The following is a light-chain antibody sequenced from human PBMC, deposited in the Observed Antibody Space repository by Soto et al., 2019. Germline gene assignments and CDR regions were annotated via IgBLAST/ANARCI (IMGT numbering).Light chain of an antibody. Sequence: DIVTTQSPGTLSVSPGERATLSCRASQTISDDLAWYQHKPGQTPKLLIFDASKRATGIPARFSGSGSGTEFTLTISSLQSDDSAVYYCHHYNNFPPYTFGQGTKLEIK. CDR1: QTISDD. V-gene: IGKV3D-15*01. J-gene: IGKJ2*01. CDR3: HHYNNFPPYT. CDR2: DAS.